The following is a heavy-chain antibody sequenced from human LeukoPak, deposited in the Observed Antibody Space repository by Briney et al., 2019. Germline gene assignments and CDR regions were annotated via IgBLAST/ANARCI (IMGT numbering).Heavy chain of an antibody. CDR3: AREKKSCTSSTCYGIAY. CDR1: GYSLSSGYY. J-gene: IGHJ4*02. V-gene: IGHV4-38-2*02. CDR2: LYHRGST. Sequence: SETLSLTCAVSGYSLSSGYYWGWIRQPPGKGLEWIGSLYHRGSTSYNPSLESRITISADTSRNQFSLKLTSVTAADTAVYYCAREKKSCTSSTCYGIAYWGQGTLVTVSS. D-gene: IGHD2-2*01.